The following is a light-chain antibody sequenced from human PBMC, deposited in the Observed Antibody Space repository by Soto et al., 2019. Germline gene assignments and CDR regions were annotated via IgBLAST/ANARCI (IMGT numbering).Light chain of an antibody. CDR3: CSYTTSNTRQIV. Sequence: QSALTQPASVSGSPGQSITISCTGTSSDFGGYNYVSWYQQHPGKAPKFMIYDVSSRPSGVSNRFSGSKSGNTASLTISGLQAEDEADYYCCSYTTSNTRQIVFGTGTRSPS. CDR1: SSDFGGYNY. V-gene: IGLV2-14*03. J-gene: IGLJ1*01. CDR2: DVS.